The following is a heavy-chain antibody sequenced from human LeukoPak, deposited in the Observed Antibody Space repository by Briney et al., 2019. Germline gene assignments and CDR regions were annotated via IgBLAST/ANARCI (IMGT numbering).Heavy chain of an antibody. CDR2: INPNSGGT. V-gene: IGHV1-2*02. CDR1: GYTFTGYY. Sequence: ASVKVSCKASGYTFTGYYMHWVRQAPGQGLEWMGWINPNSGGTNYAQKFQGRVTMTRDTSISTAYMELSRLRSDDTAVYYCAVPRYYYYYYGMDVWGQGTTVTVSS. J-gene: IGHJ6*02. CDR3: AVPRYYYYYYGMDV.